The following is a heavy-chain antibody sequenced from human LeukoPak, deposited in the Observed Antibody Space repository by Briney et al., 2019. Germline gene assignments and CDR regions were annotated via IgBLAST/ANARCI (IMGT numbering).Heavy chain of an antibody. J-gene: IGHJ4*02. CDR3: ARDQEGFDY. CDR1: GGTFSSYA. V-gene: IGHV1-69*05. CDR2: IIPIFGTA. Sequence: ASVKVSCKAYGGTFSSYAISWVRQAPGQGLEWMGGIIPIFGTANYAQKFQGRVTVTRDTSTSTVHMELSGLRSEDTAVYYCARDQEGFDYWGQGTLVTVSS.